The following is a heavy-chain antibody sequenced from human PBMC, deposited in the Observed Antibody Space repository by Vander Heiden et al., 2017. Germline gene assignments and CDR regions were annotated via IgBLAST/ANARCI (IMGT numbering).Heavy chain of an antibody. D-gene: IGHD3-22*01. J-gene: IGHJ4*02. CDR2: MSRSGSTI. CDR3: ARGWGYYYDSSGLDY. CDR1: GFTFSDYY. V-gene: IGHV3-11*01. Sequence: SCAASGFTFSDYYITWIRQAPGKGLEWVAYMSRSGSTIYYADSVKGRFTISRDNAKNSLYLQMNSLRAEDTAVYYCARGWGYYYDSSGLDYWGQGTLVTVSS.